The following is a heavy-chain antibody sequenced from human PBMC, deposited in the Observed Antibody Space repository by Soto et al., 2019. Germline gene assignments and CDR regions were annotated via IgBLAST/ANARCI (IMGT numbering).Heavy chain of an antibody. D-gene: IGHD2-15*01. J-gene: IGHJ3*02. CDR3: ARVGTYCSGGSCYSAFDI. CDR2: INPNSGGT. CDR1: GYTFTGYY. Sequence: GASVKVSCKASGYTFTGYYMHWVRQAPGQGLEWMGWINPNSGGTNYAQKLQGRVTMTRDTSISTAYMELSRLRSDDTAVYYCARVGTYCSGGSCYSAFDIWGQGTMVTVSS. V-gene: IGHV1-2*02.